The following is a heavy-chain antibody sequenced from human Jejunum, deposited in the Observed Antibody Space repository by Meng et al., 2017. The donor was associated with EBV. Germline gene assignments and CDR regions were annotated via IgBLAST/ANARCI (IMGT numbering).Heavy chain of an antibody. CDR1: GDTFKPYA. V-gene: IGHV1-69*06. Sequence: VQSSQSVAEVMRPVSSVKVSCKASGDTFKPYALSWVRQTPGQGLEWMGGIIPIFNKPNYAQKFLDRVTITADMSMTTVYLELNSLTSEDTAVYYCARASPNGEQYFDSWGQGTLVTVSS. D-gene: IGHD1/OR15-1a*01. CDR3: ARASPNGEQYFDS. J-gene: IGHJ4*02. CDR2: IIPIFNKP.